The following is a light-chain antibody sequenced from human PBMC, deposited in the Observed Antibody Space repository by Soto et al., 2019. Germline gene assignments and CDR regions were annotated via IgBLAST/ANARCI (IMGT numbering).Light chain of an antibody. CDR2: VNN. CDR3: AAWDDSLNGFV. V-gene: IGLV1-44*01. J-gene: IGLJ1*01. Sequence: QSVLTQPPSASGTPGQKVTISCSGGSSNIGGYTVNWYQQLPGTAPRLLIYVNNRRPSGVPDRFSGSKSGTSASLAISGLQSEDEADYYCAAWDDSLNGFVFGTGTKLTVL. CDR1: SSNIGGYT.